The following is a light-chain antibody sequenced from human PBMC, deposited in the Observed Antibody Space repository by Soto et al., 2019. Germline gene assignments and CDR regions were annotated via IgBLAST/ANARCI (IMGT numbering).Light chain of an antibody. J-gene: IGKJ2*01. CDR2: GTS. CDR1: QTINTEF. CDR3: QRYGSTHLYA. V-gene: IGKV3-20*01. Sequence: EIVLTQSPCTLSLSPGERATFSCRTSQTINTEFLAWYQQRPGLAPRLLIHGTSNRATGIADRFSGSGSGTDFSLPISALEHEEVAVYYCQRYGSTHLYAFGQGTKLEI.